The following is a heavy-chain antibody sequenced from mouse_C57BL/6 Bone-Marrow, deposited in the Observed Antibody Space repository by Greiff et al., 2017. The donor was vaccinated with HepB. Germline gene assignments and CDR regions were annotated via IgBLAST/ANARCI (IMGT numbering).Heavy chain of an antibody. V-gene: IGHV7-1*01. J-gene: IGHJ4*01. CDR3: ARGPGTIYAMDY. Sequence: EVHLVESGGGLVQSGRSLRLSCATSGFTFSDFYMEWVRQAPGKGLEWIAASRNKANDYTTEYSASVKGRFIVSRDTSQSILYLQMNALRAEDTAIYYCARGPGTIYAMDYWGQGTSVTVSS. CDR2: SRNKANDYTT. D-gene: IGHD4-1*01. CDR1: GFTFSDFY.